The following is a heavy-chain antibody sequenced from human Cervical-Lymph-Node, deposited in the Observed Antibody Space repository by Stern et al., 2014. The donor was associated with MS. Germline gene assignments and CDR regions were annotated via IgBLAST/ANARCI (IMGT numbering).Heavy chain of an antibody. CDR1: GYPLLNYG. CDR2: ISAYNGNT. D-gene: IGHD6-13*01. Sequence: VQLVQSGAEVKKPGASVKVSCRASGYPLLNYGLSWVRQAPGQGLEWMGWISAYNGNTNYAQKFQGRVTMTTDTSATTAYMELRSLRSDDTAVYYCARPHPYSSSWYGMDVWGQGTTVTVSS. J-gene: IGHJ6*02. V-gene: IGHV1-18*01. CDR3: ARPHPYSSSWYGMDV.